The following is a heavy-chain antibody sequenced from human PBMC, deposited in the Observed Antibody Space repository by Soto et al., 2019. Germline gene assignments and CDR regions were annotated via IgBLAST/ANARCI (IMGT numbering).Heavy chain of an antibody. Sequence: ASVKASCKASGYTFTGYYIHWVRQAPGQGLEWMGWINPSTGGTNYAQKFQGRVTMTRDTSISTAYMELSTLKSDDSAVYYCARSMDPYSGPHLDIWGQGTMVTVSS. CDR1: GYTFTGYY. D-gene: IGHD1-26*01. CDR3: ARSMDPYSGPHLDI. J-gene: IGHJ3*02. V-gene: IGHV1-2*02. CDR2: INPSTGGT.